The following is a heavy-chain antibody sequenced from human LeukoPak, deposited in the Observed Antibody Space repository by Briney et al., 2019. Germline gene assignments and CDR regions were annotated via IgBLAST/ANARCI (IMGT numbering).Heavy chain of an antibody. J-gene: IGHJ4*02. CDR1: GFTFSSYG. V-gene: IGHV3-30*02. CDR3: AKAAGYSSGWSEYYFDY. CDR2: IRYDGSNK. D-gene: IGHD6-19*01. Sequence: GGSLRLSCAASGFTFSSYGMHWVRQAPGKGLEWVAFIRYDGSNKYYADSVRGRFTISRDNSKNTLYLQMNSLRAEDTAVYYCAKAAGYSSGWSEYYFDYWGQGTLVTVSS.